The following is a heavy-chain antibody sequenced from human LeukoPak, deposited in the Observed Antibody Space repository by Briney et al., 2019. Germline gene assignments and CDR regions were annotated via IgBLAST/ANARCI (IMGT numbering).Heavy chain of an antibody. CDR3: ARAPRSPGYCTNGVCPGAYDYFDY. J-gene: IGHJ4*02. CDR2: ILPIFGTA. D-gene: IGHD2-8*01. Sequence: SVKVSCKASGGTFSSYAISWVRQAPGQGLEWMGGILPIFGTANYAQKFQGRVTITTDESTSTAYMELSSLRSEDTAVYYCARAPRSPGYCTNGVCPGAYDYFDYWGQGTLVTVSS. CDR1: GGTFSSYA. V-gene: IGHV1-69*05.